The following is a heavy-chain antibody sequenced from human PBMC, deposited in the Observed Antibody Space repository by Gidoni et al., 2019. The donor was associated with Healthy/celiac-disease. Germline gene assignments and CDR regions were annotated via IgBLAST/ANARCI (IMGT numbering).Heavy chain of an antibody. D-gene: IGHD6-6*01. CDR2: INAGNGNT. J-gene: IGHJ6*03. V-gene: IGHV1-3*01. CDR3: ARDGEYSSSSPDYYYYMDV. Sequence: QVQLVQSGAEVKKPGASVKVSCKASGYTFTSYAMHWVRQAPGQRLEWMGWINAGNGNTKYSQKFQGRVTITRDTSASTAYMELSSLRSEDTAVYYCARDGEYSSSSPDYYYYMDVWGKGTTVTVSS. CDR1: GYTFTSYA.